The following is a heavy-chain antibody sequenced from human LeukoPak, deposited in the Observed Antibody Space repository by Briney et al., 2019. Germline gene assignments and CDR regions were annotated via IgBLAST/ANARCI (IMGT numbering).Heavy chain of an antibody. CDR1: GFTFSSYA. D-gene: IGHD3-10*01. J-gene: IGHJ4*02. CDR3: ASELRTMVRGVDH. Sequence: PGGSLRLSCAASGFTFSSYAMHWVRQAPGKGLEGVAVISYDGSNKYYADSVKGRFTISRDNSKNTLYLQMNSLRAEDTAVYYCASELRTMVRGVDHWGQGTLVTVSS. V-gene: IGHV3-30-3*01. CDR2: ISYDGSNK.